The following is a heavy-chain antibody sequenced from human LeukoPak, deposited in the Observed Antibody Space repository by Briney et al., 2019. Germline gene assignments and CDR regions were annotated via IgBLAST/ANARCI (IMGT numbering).Heavy chain of an antibody. CDR1: GYTFTDYS. Sequence: ASVKVSCKASGYTFTDYSLHWVRQAPGQGLEWMGWINPNSGGTNYAQKFQGRVTMTRDTSISTAYMELSRLRSDDTAVYYCARADPISPGLFDFWGQGTLVTVS. CDR3: ARADPISPGLFDF. J-gene: IGHJ4*02. CDR2: INPNSGGT. V-gene: IGHV1-2*02. D-gene: IGHD2-2*02.